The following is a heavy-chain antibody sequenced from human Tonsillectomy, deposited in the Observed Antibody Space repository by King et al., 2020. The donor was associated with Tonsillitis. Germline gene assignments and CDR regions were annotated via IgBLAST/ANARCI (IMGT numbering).Heavy chain of an antibody. CDR1: GFTFSSCA. J-gene: IGHJ4*02. Sequence: VQLVESGGGLVQPGGSLRLSCAASGFTFSSCAMTWVRQAPGMRLEWVSAISGSAGGTYYADSGKGRFTISSDNSKNTLYLQMNSLRAEDTAVYYCAKGWVEMDAWGQGTLVTVSS. CDR2: ISGSAGGT. V-gene: IGHV3-23*04. CDR3: AKGWVEMDA. D-gene: IGHD5-24*01.